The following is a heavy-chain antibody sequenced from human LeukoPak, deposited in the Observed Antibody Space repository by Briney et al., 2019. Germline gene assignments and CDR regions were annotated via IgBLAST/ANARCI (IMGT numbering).Heavy chain of an antibody. V-gene: IGHV4-59*08. Sequence: PSETLSLTCTVSGGSISSYYWSWIRQPPGKGLEWIGYIYYSGSTNYNPSLKSRVTISVDTSKNQFSLKLSSVTAADTAVYYCARQQGEAVAGRYNYYYMDVWGKGTTVTVPS. CDR3: ARQQGEAVAGRYNYYYMDV. CDR2: IYYSGST. J-gene: IGHJ6*03. CDR1: GGSISSYY. D-gene: IGHD6-19*01.